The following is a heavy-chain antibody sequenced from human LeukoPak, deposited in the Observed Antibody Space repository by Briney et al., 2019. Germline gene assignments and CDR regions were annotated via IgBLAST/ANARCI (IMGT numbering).Heavy chain of an antibody. CDR1: GFTFSNYW. D-gene: IGHD4/OR15-4a*01. CDR3: AKVLTTIGNFDY. Sequence: GGSLRLSCAASGFTFSNYWMHWVRQAPGKGLVWVSRINSDGSSRNYADSVKGRFTISRDNSKNTLYLQMSSLRGEDTAVYYCAKVLTTIGNFDYWGQGTLVAVSS. V-gene: IGHV3-74*01. J-gene: IGHJ4*02. CDR2: INSDGSSR.